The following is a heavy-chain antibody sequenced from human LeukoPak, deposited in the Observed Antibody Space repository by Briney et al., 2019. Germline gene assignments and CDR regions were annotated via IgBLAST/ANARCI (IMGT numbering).Heavy chain of an antibody. Sequence: GGSLRLSCAASGFTVSSKYMNWVRQAPGKGLEWVSVIKSGGSTFYADSVKGRFTISRDNSKNTLYLQMNNLRAEDTAVYYCASGDDFWSGFHWGQGTLVTVSS. CDR2: IKSGGST. D-gene: IGHD3-3*01. J-gene: IGHJ4*02. CDR1: GFTVSSKY. V-gene: IGHV3-53*01. CDR3: ASGDDFWSGFH.